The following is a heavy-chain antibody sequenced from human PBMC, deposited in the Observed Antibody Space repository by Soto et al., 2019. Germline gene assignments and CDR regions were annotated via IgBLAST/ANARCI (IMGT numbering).Heavy chain of an antibody. CDR1: GVTFSSFA. CDR3: ARSTGSGFRPGSHRFYWFDA. V-gene: IGHV1-69*01. D-gene: IGHD5-12*01. Sequence: QVQLVQSGAEVKQPGSSVKVSCQASGVTFSSFAISWVRQAPGQGLEWMGGIIPIFRTPNYAQNFQGRVTITADESTSSVYMELSRLRSEDTAVYYCARSTGSGFRPGSHRFYWFDAWGQGTLVTVSS. J-gene: IGHJ5*02. CDR2: IIPIFRTP.